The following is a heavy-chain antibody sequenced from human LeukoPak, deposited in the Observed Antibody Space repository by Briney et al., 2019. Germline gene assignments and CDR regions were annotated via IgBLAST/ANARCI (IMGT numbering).Heavy chain of an antibody. D-gene: IGHD2-2*01. Sequence: PGGSLRLSCAASGFTFSSYSMNWVRQAPGKGLEWVSSISSSSSYIYYADSVKGRFTISRDNAKNSLYLQMNSLRAEDTAVYYCARGGLHRIVVVPAASDYWGQGTLVTVSS. J-gene: IGHJ4*02. CDR2: ISSSSSYI. CDR1: GFTFSSYS. CDR3: ARGGLHRIVVVPAASDY. V-gene: IGHV3-21*01.